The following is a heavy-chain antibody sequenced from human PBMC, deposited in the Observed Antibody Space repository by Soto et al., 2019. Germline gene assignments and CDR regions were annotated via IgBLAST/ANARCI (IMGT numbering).Heavy chain of an antibody. Sequence: GGSLRLSCAASEFTFSNYAVSWVRQPPGKGLEWVSTISGSGSETYYADSVKGRFAISRDNSENTLYLQMNSLRAEDTAVYYCARDRYYSGYDWGYYYYGMDVWGQGTTVTVSS. CDR3: ARDRYYSGYDWGYYYYGMDV. V-gene: IGHV3-23*01. CDR2: ISGSGSET. D-gene: IGHD5-12*01. CDR1: EFTFSNYA. J-gene: IGHJ6*02.